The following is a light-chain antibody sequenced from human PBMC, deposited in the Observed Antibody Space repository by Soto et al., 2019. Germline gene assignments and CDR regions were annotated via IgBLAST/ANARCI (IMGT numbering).Light chain of an antibody. V-gene: IGLV1-40*01. CDR1: SSNIGEGYD. J-gene: IGLJ2*01. Sequence: QSVLTQPPSVSGAPGQSVTISCTGTSSNIGEGYDIHWYQQPPGTAPKLVIYNNHNRPSGVPDRFSGSKSGTSGSLAITGLQAEDEADYFCQSYDGTLTGVIFGGGTQLTVL. CDR2: NNH. CDR3: QSYDGTLTGVI.